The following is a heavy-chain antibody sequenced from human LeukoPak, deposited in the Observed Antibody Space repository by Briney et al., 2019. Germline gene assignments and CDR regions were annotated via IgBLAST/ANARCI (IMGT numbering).Heavy chain of an antibody. J-gene: IGHJ4*02. CDR1: GYTFTSYD. D-gene: IGHD4-17*01. V-gene: IGHV1-8*01. CDR2: MNPNSGNT. CDR3: ARGHLNGDNALQLFDY. Sequence: VASVKVSCKASGYTFTSYDINWVRQATGQGLEWMGWMNPNSGNTDYAQKFQGRVTMTRNTSISTAYMELSSLRSEDTAVYYCARGHLNGDNALQLFDYWGQGTLITVSS.